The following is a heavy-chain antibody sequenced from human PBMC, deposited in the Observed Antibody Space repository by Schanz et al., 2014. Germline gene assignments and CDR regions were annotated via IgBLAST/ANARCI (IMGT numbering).Heavy chain of an antibody. CDR2: VTWDGGYT. CDR3: AKNRAGGYESFLDS. D-gene: IGHD5-12*01. V-gene: IGHV3-43*01. J-gene: IGHJ4*02. Sequence: VQLVESGGVVVQPGGSLRLSCAGSGFTFDDYTMHWVRQPPGKGLEWVSLVTWDGGYTYYADSVKGRFTISRDNSKNSLYLQMDSLRSEDTALYYCAKNRAGGYESFLDSWGQGSLVNVSS. CDR1: GFTFDDYT.